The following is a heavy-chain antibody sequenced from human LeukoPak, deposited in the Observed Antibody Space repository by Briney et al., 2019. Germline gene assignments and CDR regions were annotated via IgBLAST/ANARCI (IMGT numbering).Heavy chain of an antibody. CDR1: GFAVSSTL. V-gene: IGHV3-66*03. CDR3: ARDRAATQSWVEFDL. D-gene: IGHD4-11*01. Sequence: GGSLRLTCAASGFAVSSTLMDWVRQAPGKGLEWVSLIYVTGETFYADSVEGRFTISRDNSKNMLYLQMNNLRPEDSAVYYCARDRAATQSWVEFDLWGQGTRVTVSS. J-gene: IGHJ5*02. CDR2: IYVTGET.